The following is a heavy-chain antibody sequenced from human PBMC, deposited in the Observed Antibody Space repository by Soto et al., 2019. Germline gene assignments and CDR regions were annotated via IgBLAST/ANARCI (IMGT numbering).Heavy chain of an antibody. D-gene: IGHD6-6*01. V-gene: IGHV1-69*13. CDR2: IIPIFGTA. J-gene: IGHJ3*02. Sequence: SVKVSCKASGGTFSSYAISWVRQTPGQGLEWMGGIIPIFGTANYAQKFQGRVTITADESTSTAYMELSSLRSEDTAVYYCARDRSLAARDAFDIWGQGTMVTVSS. CDR3: ARDRSLAARDAFDI. CDR1: GGTFSSYA.